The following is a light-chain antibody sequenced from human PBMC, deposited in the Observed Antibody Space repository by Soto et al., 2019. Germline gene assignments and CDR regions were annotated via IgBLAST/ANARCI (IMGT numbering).Light chain of an antibody. V-gene: IGLV1-44*01. Sequence: QSVLTQPPSASGTPGQRVTISCSGSSSNIGSNTVNWYQQLPGTAPKLPIYSNNQRPSGVPDRFSGSKSGTSASLAISGLQSEDEADYYCAAWDDSLNGLWVFGTGTKVTVL. CDR2: SNN. CDR1: SSNIGSNT. J-gene: IGLJ1*01. CDR3: AAWDDSLNGLWV.